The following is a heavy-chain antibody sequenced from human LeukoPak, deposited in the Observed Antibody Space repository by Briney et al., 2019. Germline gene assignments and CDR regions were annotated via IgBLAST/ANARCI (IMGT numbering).Heavy chain of an antibody. CDR3: ARDHVGVPAARDAFDI. D-gene: IGHD2-2*01. V-gene: IGHV4-39*07. CDR2: IYYSGST. J-gene: IGHJ3*02. CDR1: GGSISSSSYY. Sequence: SETLSLTCTVSGGSISSSSYYWGWIRQPPGKGLEWIGSIYYSGSTYYNPSLKSRVTISVDTSKNQFSLKLSSVTAADTAVYYCARDHVGVPAARDAFDIWGQGTMVTVSS.